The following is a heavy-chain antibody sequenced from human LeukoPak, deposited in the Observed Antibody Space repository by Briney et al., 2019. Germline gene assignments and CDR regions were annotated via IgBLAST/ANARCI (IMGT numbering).Heavy chain of an antibody. Sequence: ASVKVSCKASGYTFTSYGISWVRQAPGQGLEWMGWIGAYNGNTNYAQKLQGRVTMTTDTSTSTAYMELRSLRSDDTAVYYCARGSSGSYFKGEDYFDYWGQGTLVTVSS. CDR3: ARGSSGSYFKGEDYFDY. D-gene: IGHD1-26*01. CDR2: IGAYNGNT. CDR1: GYTFTSYG. V-gene: IGHV1-18*01. J-gene: IGHJ4*02.